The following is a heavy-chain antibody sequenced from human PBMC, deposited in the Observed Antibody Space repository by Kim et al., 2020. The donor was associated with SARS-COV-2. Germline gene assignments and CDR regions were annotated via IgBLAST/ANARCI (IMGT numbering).Heavy chain of an antibody. CDR1: GGTFSSYA. D-gene: IGHD1-26*01. CDR2: IIPIFGTA. CDR3: ARDGEWELSPNYYYGMDV. V-gene: IGHV1-69*13. J-gene: IGHJ6*02. Sequence: SVKVSCKASGGTFSSYAISWVRQAPGQGLEWMGGIIPIFGTANYAQKFQGRVTITADESTSTAYMELSSLRSEDTAVYYCARDGEWELSPNYYYGMDVWGQGTTVTVSS.